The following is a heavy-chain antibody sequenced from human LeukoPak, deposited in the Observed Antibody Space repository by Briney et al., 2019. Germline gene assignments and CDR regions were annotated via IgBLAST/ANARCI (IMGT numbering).Heavy chain of an antibody. CDR2: IRQDGSEK. J-gene: IGHJ3*02. V-gene: IGHV3-7*01. CDR3: ARDLVITMIVVAYAFDI. Sequence: PGGSLRLSCAASGFTFSSYWMSWVRQAPGKGLEWVANIRQDGSEKYYVDSVKGRFTISRDNAKNSLYLQMNSLRAEDTAVYYCARDLVITMIVVAYAFDIWGQGTMVTVSS. CDR1: GFTFSSYW. D-gene: IGHD3-22*01.